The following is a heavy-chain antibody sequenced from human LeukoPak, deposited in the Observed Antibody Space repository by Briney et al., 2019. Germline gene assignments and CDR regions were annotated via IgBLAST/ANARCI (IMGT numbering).Heavy chain of an antibody. D-gene: IGHD4-23*01. CDR2: IYSGGST. Sequence: GGSLRLSCAASGFTFSSCSMNWVRQAPGKGLEWVAVIYSGGSTYYADSVKGRFTISRDNSKNTLNLQMNSLRAEDTAVYYCARGPTVVNDAFDIWGQGTMVTVSS. CDR1: GFTFSSCS. V-gene: IGHV3-66*01. J-gene: IGHJ3*02. CDR3: ARGPTVVNDAFDI.